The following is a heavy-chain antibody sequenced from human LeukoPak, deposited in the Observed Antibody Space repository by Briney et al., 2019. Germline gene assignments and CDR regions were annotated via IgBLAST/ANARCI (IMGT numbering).Heavy chain of an antibody. CDR3: ARVRGYSYDSSDFDY. Sequence: SETLSLTCTVSGGSISSYYWSWIRQPPGKGLEWIGKIYYSGNTNYNPSLKSRVTISVDTSKNQFSLKLSSVTAADTAVYYCARVRGYSYDSSDFDYWGQGTLATVSS. J-gene: IGHJ4*02. V-gene: IGHV4-59*01. CDR2: IYYSGNT. CDR1: GGSISSYY. D-gene: IGHD5-18*01.